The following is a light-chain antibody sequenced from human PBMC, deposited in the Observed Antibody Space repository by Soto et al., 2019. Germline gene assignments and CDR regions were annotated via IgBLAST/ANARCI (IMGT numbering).Light chain of an antibody. CDR1: QIICNW. V-gene: IGKV1-12*01. CDR3: QQAYSFPFT. CDR2: AAT. J-gene: IGKJ3*01. Sequence: DIQMTQFPSSVSASVGDSVAITCRASQIICNWVAWYQQKPGTAPRLLIYAATTLNSGVPSRFSGRRSGTDFTLTITDLQPEDFAIYYCQQAYSFPFTFGPGTKVDLK.